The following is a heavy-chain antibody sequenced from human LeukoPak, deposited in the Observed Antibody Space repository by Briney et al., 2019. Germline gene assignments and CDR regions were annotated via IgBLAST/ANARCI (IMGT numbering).Heavy chain of an antibody. V-gene: IGHV3-23*05. J-gene: IGHJ4*02. CDR3: AKYSTPSSRVFDY. CDR1: GVTFRSYP. CDR2: IYTSGNT. Sequence: PGGSLRLSCAGSGVTFRSYPMTWVREARGKGGECVSPIYTSGNTDYTDSVTGRFTISRDNSNNTLFLQINSLRADDTAVYFCAKYSTPSSRVFDYWGQGTLATVSP. D-gene: IGHD6-13*01.